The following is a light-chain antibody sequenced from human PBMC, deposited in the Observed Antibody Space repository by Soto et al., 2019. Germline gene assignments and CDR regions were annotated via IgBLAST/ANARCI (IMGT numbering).Light chain of an antibody. Sequence: QSALTQPPSAPGSPGQSVTISCTGTSSDVGGYNFVSWYQQHPGKAPKLMIYEVSKRPSGVPDRFSGSKSGNAASLTVSGLQAEDEADYYCSSYAGSKNFVFGGGTKLTVL. CDR1: SSDVGGYNF. J-gene: IGLJ2*01. V-gene: IGLV2-8*01. CDR2: EVS. CDR3: SSYAGSKNFV.